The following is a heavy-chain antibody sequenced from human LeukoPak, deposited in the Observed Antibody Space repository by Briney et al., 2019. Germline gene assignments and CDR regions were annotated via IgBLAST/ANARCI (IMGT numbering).Heavy chain of an antibody. D-gene: IGHD1-26*01. V-gene: IGHV3-23*01. J-gene: IGHJ5*02. CDR1: GFTFSSYA. CDR3: EKPRGVGANWFDP. CDR2: ISGSGGST. Sequence: GGSLRLSCAASGFTFSSYAMSWVRQAPGKGLEWVSAISGSGGSTYYADSVKGRSTISRDNSKNTLYLQMNSLGAEDTAVYYCEKPRGVGANWFDPWGQGTLVTVSS.